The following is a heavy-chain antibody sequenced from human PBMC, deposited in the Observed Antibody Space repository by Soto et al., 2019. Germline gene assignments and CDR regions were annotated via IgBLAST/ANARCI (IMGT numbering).Heavy chain of an antibody. CDR2: IYYSGST. CDR3: ARIHCTNGVCYIEY. V-gene: IGHV4-59*01. CDR1: GGSISGYY. J-gene: IGHJ4*02. Sequence: QVQLQESGPGLVKTSENLSLTCTVSGGSISGYYWSWIRQPPGKGLEWIGYIYYSGSTNYNPSLKSRVTISVDTSKNQFSLKLSSVTAADTAVYYCARIHCTNGVCYIEYWGQGTLVTVSS. D-gene: IGHD2-8*01.